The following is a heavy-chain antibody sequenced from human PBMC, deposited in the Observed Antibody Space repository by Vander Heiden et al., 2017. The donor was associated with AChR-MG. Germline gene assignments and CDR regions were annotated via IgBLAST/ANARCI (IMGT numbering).Heavy chain of an antibody. CDR3: ARDAYYYSYYYYGMDV. CDR1: GFTFRSYS. Sequence: EVQLVESGGGLVQPGGSLRLSCAASGFTFRSYSMNWVRQAPGKGLEWVSYISSSSSTIYYADSVKGRFTISRDNAKNSLYLQMNSLRAEDTAVYYCARDAYYYSYYYYGMDVWGQGTTVTVSS. CDR2: ISSSSSTI. J-gene: IGHJ6*02. D-gene: IGHD1-26*01. V-gene: IGHV3-48*01.